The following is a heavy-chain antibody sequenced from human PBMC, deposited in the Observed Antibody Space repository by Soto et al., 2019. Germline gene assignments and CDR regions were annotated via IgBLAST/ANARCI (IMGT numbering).Heavy chain of an antibody. Sequence: QVQLQESGPGLVKPSQTLSLTCTVSGGSISSGGYYWSWIRQHPGKGLEWIGYIYYSGSTYYNPSLKSRVTISIDTSKNQFSLKLSSVTAADTAAYYCARATYGDYSPDYWGQGTLVTVSS. J-gene: IGHJ4*02. D-gene: IGHD4-17*01. CDR2: IYYSGST. CDR1: GGSISSGGYY. V-gene: IGHV4-31*03. CDR3: ARATYGDYSPDY.